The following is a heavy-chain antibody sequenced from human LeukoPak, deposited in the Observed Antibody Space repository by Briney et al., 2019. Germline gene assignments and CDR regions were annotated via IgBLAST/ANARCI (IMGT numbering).Heavy chain of an antibody. J-gene: IGHJ4*02. D-gene: IGHD3-9*01. CDR1: GGSISGSSFW. V-gene: IGHV4-39*07. Sequence: SETLSLTCTVSGGSISGSSFWWGWIRRPPGKGLEWIGNIYYSGTTNHNPSLESRVAISVDTSKNQFSLKLSSVTAADTAVYYCARGSFHWLLDWGQGTLVTVSS. CDR3: ARGSFHWLLD. CDR2: IYYSGTT.